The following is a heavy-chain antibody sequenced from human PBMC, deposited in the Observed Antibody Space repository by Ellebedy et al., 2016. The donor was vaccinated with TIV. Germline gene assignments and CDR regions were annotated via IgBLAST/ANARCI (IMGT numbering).Heavy chain of an antibody. CDR1: GFTFANYA. Sequence: GESLKISCAASGFTFANYAMTWVRQAPGKGLEWVSSISGSGGSTYSADSVKGRFTISSDNSKNTRYLQMNRLRAEDTAVYYCAKDRGLGLGIPNYCDYWGQGTLVTVSS. CDR3: AKDRGLGLGIPNYCDY. CDR2: ISGSGGST. V-gene: IGHV3-23*01. D-gene: IGHD7-27*01. J-gene: IGHJ4*02.